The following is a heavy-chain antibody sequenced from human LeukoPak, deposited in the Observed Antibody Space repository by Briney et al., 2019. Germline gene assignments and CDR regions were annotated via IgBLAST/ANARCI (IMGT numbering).Heavy chain of an antibody. CDR2: ISGSGGST. D-gene: IGHD3-10*01. CDR3: VRDRHYIGNREVRFPY. J-gene: IGHJ4*02. CDR1: GFTFSSYG. V-gene: IGHV3-23*01. Sequence: PGGSLRLSCAASGFTFSSYGMSWVRQAPGKGLEWVSAISGSGGSTYYADSVKGRFTISRDNSKNTLDLQMNSLRVEDTAVYYCVRDRHYIGNREVRFPYWGQGALVTVSS.